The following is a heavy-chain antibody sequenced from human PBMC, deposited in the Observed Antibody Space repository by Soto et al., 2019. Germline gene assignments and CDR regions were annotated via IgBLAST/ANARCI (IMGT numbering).Heavy chain of an antibody. CDR1: GFTFSSYG. CDR3: AKERVVVPAATPLFDY. V-gene: IGHV3-30*18. CDR2: ISYDGSNK. D-gene: IGHD2-2*01. J-gene: IGHJ4*02. Sequence: GGSLRLSCAASGFTFSSYGMHWFRQAPGKGLEWVAVISYDGSNKYYADSVKGRFTISRDNSKNTLYLQMNSLRAEDTAVYYCAKERVVVPAATPLFDYWGQGTLVTVSS.